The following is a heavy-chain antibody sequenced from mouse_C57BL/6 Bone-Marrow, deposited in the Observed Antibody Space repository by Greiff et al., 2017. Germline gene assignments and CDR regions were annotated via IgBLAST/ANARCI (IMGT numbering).Heavy chain of an antibody. D-gene: IGHD1-1*01. CDR3: ARQFITTVLADFDY. CDR2: ISSGGSYT. V-gene: IGHV5-6*01. Sequence: EVQLVESGGDLVKPGGSLKLSCAASGFTFSSYGMSWVRQTPDKRLEWVATISSGGSYTYYPDSVKGRFTISRDNAKNTLYLQMSSLKSEDTAMYYCARQFITTVLADFDYWGQGTTLTVSA. CDR1: GFTFSSYG. J-gene: IGHJ2*01.